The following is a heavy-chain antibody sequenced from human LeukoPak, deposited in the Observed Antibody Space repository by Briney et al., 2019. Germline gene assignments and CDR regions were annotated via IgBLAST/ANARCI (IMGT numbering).Heavy chain of an antibody. CDR2: IWYDGSNK. J-gene: IGHJ4*02. CDR3: AKVSLSWAAPVDTAMVPRDY. D-gene: IGHD5-18*01. V-gene: IGHV3-33*06. Sequence: GGSLRLSCAASGFTFSSYGMHWVRQAPGKGLEWVAVIWYDGSNKYYADSVKGRFTISRDNSKNTLYLQMNSLRAEDTAVYYCAKVSLSWAAPVDTAMVPRDYWGQGTLVTVSS. CDR1: GFTFSSYG.